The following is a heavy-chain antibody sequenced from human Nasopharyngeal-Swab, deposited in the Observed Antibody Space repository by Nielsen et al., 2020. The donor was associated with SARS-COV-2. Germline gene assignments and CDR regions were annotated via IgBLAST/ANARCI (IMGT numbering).Heavy chain of an antibody. Sequence: GESLKISCAASGFTFSDYYMSWIRQAPGKGLEWVSYISSSGSTIYYADSVKGRFTISRDNAKNSLYLQMNSLRAEDTAVYYCARDADYYGSGNYLGYWGQGTLVTVSS. CDR1: GFTFSDYY. CDR3: ARDADYYGSGNYLGY. J-gene: IGHJ4*02. V-gene: IGHV3-11*04. CDR2: ISSSGSTI. D-gene: IGHD3-10*01.